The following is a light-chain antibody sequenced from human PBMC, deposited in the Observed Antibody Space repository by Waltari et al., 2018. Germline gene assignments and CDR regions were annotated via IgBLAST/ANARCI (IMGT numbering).Light chain of an antibody. J-gene: IGKJ5*01. CDR1: QSVLYSSNNKNY. Sequence: DIVMTQSPDSLAVSLGERATINCKSSQSVLYSSNNKNYLAWYQREPGQPPKLLIYWASTGDSGVPDRFSGSGSGTDFTLTISSLQAEDVAVYYCQQYYSIPITFGQGTRLEIK. V-gene: IGKV4-1*01. CDR3: QQYYSIPIT. CDR2: WAS.